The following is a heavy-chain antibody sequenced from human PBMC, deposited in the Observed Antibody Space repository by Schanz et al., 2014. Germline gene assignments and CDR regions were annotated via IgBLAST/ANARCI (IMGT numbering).Heavy chain of an antibody. CDR2: IGVDGTTT. V-gene: IGHV3-23*01. D-gene: IGHD3-10*01. J-gene: IGHJ4*02. CDR1: GFAFSSYG. Sequence: EVQLLESGGGLVQPGGSLRLSCLASGFAFSSYGMNWLRQAPGKGLEWVSVIGVDGTTTYYADSVKDRFTISRDNSKNTLYLQMNSLRPEDTAVYYCAKYRGYYRVSGSYRELEYWGQGTLVTVSS. CDR3: AKYRGYYRVSGSYRELEY.